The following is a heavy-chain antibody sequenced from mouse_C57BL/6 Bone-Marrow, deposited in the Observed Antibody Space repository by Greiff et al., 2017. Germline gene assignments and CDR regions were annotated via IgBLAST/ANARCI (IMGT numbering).Heavy chain of an antibody. CDR2: INPNNGGT. CDR3: ARWVWLQQRLDGYAMDY. J-gene: IGHJ4*01. D-gene: IGHD2-2*01. Sequence: VQLQQPGPELVKPGASVKISCKASGYTFTDYYMNWVKQSHGKSLEWIGDINPNNGGTSYNQKFKGKATLTVDKSSSTAYMELRSLTSEDSAVYYCARWVWLQQRLDGYAMDYWGQGTSVTVSS. CDR1: GYTFTDYY. V-gene: IGHV1-26*01.